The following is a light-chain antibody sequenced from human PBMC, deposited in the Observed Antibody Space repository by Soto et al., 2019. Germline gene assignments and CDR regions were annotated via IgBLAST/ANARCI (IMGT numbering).Light chain of an antibody. CDR2: KAS. CDR1: QNIYSW. V-gene: IGKV1-5*03. CDR3: QQYNSFPWT. J-gene: IGKJ1*01. Sequence: DIQMTQSPSTLSASVGDRLTITCRASQNIYSWLAWNQQKPGKAPKLLLYKASNLESGVPSRFSGSGSGTEFTLTISSLQPDDFAIYYCQQYNSFPWTFGQGTKVEIK.